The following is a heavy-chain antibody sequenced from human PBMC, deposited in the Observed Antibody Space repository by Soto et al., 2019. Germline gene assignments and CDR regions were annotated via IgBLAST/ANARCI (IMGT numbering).Heavy chain of an antibody. D-gene: IGHD3-10*01. V-gene: IGHV3-66*01. CDR3: ARGYLGFYGSGSYYNAHRAFGI. J-gene: IGHJ3*02. CDR1: GFTVSSNY. Sequence: GGSLRLSCAASGFTVSSNYMSWVRQAPGKGLEWVSVIYSGGSTYYADSVKGRFTISRDNSKNTLYLQMNSLRAEDTAVYYCARGYLGFYGSGSYYNAHRAFGIWGQGTMVTVSS. CDR2: IYSGGST.